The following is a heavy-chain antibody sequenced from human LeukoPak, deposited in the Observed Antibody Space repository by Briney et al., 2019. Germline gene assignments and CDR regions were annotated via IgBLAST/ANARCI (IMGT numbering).Heavy chain of an antibody. J-gene: IGHJ4*02. V-gene: IGHV3-48*02. CDR1: GFTFSSYS. D-gene: IGHD4-17*01. CDR2: ISSSGSTI. CDR3: ARDRDSGDYTAAPGDY. Sequence: GGSLRLSCAASGFTFSSYSMNWVRQAPGKGLEWISYISSSGSTINYADSVKGRFTISRDSAKNSLYLQMNSLRDEDTAVYYCARDRDSGDYTAAPGDYRGQGTLVTVSS.